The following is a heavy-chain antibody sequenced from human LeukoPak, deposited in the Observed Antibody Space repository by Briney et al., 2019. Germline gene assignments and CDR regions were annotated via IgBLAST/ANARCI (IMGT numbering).Heavy chain of an antibody. CDR3: AKDSSSYGWRDAFDI. V-gene: IGHV3-7*01. CDR1: GFTFSSYW. D-gene: IGHD5-18*01. CDR2: IKQDGSEK. J-gene: IGHJ3*02. Sequence: PTGGSLRLSCAASGFTFSSYWMSWVRQAPGKGLEWVANIKQDGSEKYYVDSVKGRFTISRDNANNSLYLQMNSLRAEDTALYYCAKDSSSYGWRDAFDIWGQGTMVTVSS.